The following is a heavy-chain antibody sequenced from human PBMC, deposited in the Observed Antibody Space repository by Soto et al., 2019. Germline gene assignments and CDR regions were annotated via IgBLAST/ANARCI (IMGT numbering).Heavy chain of an antibody. D-gene: IGHD3-3*01. V-gene: IGHV4-39*01. CDR2: IYYSGST. CDR3: ARRVGRFLEWFIGPRDD. Sequence: SETLSLTCTVSGGSISSSSYYWGWIRQPPGKGLEWIGSIYYSGSTYYNPSLKSRVTISVDTSKNQFSLKLSSVTAADTAVYYCARRVGRFLEWFIGPRDDWGQGTLVTVSS. J-gene: IGHJ4*02. CDR1: GGSISSSSYY.